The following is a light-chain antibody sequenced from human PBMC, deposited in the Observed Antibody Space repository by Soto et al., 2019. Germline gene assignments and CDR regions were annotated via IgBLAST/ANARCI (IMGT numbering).Light chain of an antibody. Sequence: QSALTQPAPVSGSPGQSITISCTGTSSDVGSYNLVSWYQQHPGKAPKLMIYDVSKRPSGVSNRFSGSKSGNTASLTISGLQAEDEADYYCCSYAGSSTYVFGTGTKLTVL. V-gene: IGLV2-23*02. CDR3: CSYAGSSTYV. CDR1: SSDVGSYNL. CDR2: DVS. J-gene: IGLJ1*01.